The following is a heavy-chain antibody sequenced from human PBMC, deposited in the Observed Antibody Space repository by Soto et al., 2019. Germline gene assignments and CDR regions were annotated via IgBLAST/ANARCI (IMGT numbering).Heavy chain of an antibody. CDR1: GGSITTGGYY. V-gene: IGHV4-31*03. D-gene: IGHD2-15*01. CDR2: RYYSEST. J-gene: IGHJ4*02. CDR3: ARTKCSGGSCYSWSLDY. Sequence: TLSLTCTVSGGSITTGGYYWSWIRQLPGKGLEWIGHRYYSESTYYNPSLKSRVSISLDTSKNQFSLKLSFVTAADTAMYYCARTKCSGGSCYSWSLDYWGQGTPVTVSS.